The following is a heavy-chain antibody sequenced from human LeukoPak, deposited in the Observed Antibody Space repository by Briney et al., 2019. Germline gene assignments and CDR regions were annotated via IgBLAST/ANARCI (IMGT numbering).Heavy chain of an antibody. CDR2: ISYDGSNK. CDR3: ARGYCSGGSCWESYGMDV. CDR1: GFTFSSYA. V-gene: IGHV3-30*04. J-gene: IGHJ6*04. D-gene: IGHD2-15*01. Sequence: GGSLRLSCAASGFTFSSYAMHWVRQAPGKGREWVAVISYDGSNKYYADSVKGRFTISRDNSKNTLYLQMNSLRAEDTAVYYCARGYCSGGSCWESYGMDVWGKGTTVTVSS.